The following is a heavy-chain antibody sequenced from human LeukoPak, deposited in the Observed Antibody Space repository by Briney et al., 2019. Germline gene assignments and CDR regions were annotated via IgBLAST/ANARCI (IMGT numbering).Heavy chain of an antibody. CDR2: IIPIFGTA. Sequence: SVKVSCKASGGTFSSYAISWVRQAPGQGLEWMGRIIPIFGTANYAQKFQGRVTITTDESTSTAYMELSSLRSEDTAVYYCSRDIIDLPVTMVRGELIGFDYWGQGTLVTVSS. V-gene: IGHV1-69*05. J-gene: IGHJ4*02. D-gene: IGHD3-10*01. CDR3: SRDIIDLPVTMVRGELIGFDY. CDR1: GGTFSSYA.